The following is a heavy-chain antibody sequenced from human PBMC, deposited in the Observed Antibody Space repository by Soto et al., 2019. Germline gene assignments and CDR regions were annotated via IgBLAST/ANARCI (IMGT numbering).Heavy chain of an antibody. CDR2: IYHSGST. CDR3: ARGTLRFLEWDRYYYGMDV. D-gene: IGHD3-3*01. V-gene: IGHV4-4*02. CDR1: GGSISSSNW. Sequence: SETLSLTCAVSGGSISSSNWWSWVRQPAGKGLEWIGEIYHSGSTNYNPSLKSRVTISVDKSKNQFSLKLSSVTAADTAVYYCARGTLRFLEWDRYYYGMDVWGQGTTVTVSS. J-gene: IGHJ6*02.